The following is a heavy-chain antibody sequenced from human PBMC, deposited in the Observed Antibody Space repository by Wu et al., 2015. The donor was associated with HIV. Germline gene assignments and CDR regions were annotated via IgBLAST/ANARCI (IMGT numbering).Heavy chain of an antibody. V-gene: IGHV1-69*12. J-gene: IGHJ4*02. D-gene: IGHD5-18*01. CDR3: ATEGLDTHTMGRVYYFDY. CDR2: IIPIFGTP. CDR1: GGTFNRYA. Sequence: QVLLVQSGAEVKKPGSSVKVSCKASGGTFNRYAISWVRQAPGQGLEWMGGIIPIFGTPNYAQRFQGRVTFTADESTSTAFMDLSSLRSEDTAVYYCATEGLDTHTMGRVYYFDYWGQGTPVTVSS.